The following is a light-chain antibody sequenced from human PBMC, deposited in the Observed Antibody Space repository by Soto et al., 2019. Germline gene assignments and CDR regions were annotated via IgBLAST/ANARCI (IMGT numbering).Light chain of an antibody. CDR3: AAWDDSLNGYV. Sequence: QSVLTQPPSASGTPGQRVTISCSGSSSNIESNTVNWYQQFPGAAPALLIYNNNQRPSGVPDRFSDSKSGTSASLAISGLQSEDEADYFCAAWDDSLNGYVFGTGTKV. V-gene: IGLV1-44*01. J-gene: IGLJ1*01. CDR1: SSNIESNT. CDR2: NNN.